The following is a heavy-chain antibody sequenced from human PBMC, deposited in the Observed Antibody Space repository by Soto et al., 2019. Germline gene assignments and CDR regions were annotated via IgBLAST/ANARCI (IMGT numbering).Heavy chain of an antibody. V-gene: IGHV1-3*01. Sequence: SVKVSCKASEDTFTRYVIHWVRQAPGQRLEWMGWINAGNGNTKYSRNFQGRVTITRDASASTAYMELSSLRPQDTAVYYCATSTIDTSTWKQYFYGMDVWGQGSKVTVS. CDR3: ATSTIDTSTWKQYFYGMDV. CDR1: EDTFTRYV. D-gene: IGHD6-13*01. CDR2: INAGNGNT. J-gene: IGHJ6*02.